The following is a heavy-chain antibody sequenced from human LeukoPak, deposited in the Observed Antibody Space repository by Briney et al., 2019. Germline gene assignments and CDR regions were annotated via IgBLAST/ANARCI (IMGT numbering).Heavy chain of an antibody. J-gene: IGHJ6*02. D-gene: IGHD3-10*01. V-gene: IGHV3-23*01. Sequence: PGGSLRLSCAASGFTFANYGMSWVRQAPGKGLEWVSSPSSSADTTYYADSARGRFTISRDNSKNTLYLQIDSLRAEDTAVYYCASRESPGYYYGMDVWGQGTTVTVSS. CDR2: PSSSADTT. CDR1: GFTFANYG. CDR3: ASRESPGYYYGMDV.